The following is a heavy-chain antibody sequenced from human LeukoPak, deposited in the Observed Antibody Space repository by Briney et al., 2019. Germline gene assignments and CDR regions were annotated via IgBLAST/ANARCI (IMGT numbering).Heavy chain of an antibody. CDR2: ISSSSSYI. V-gene: IGHV3-21*01. J-gene: IGHJ5*02. D-gene: IGHD6-13*01. CDR3: AITETKYSSGWYPP. Sequence: GGSLRLSCAASGFTFSSYSMNWVRQAPGKGLEWVSSISSSSSYIYYADSVKGRFTISRDNAKNSLYLQMNSLRAEDTAVYYCAITETKYSSGWYPPWGQGTLVTVSS. CDR1: GFTFSSYS.